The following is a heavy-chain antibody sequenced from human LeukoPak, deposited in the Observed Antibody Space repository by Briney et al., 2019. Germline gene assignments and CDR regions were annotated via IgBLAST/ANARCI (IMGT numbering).Heavy chain of an antibody. J-gene: IGHJ5*02. CDR2: ISYDGSNK. Sequence: GGSLRLSCAASGFTFSSYAMHWVRQAPGKGLEWVAVISYDGSNKYYADSVKGRFTISRDNSKNTLYLQMNSLRAEDTAVYYCAGSSSWYLNWFDPWGQGTLVTVSS. CDR3: AGSSSWYLNWFDP. V-gene: IGHV3-30-3*01. D-gene: IGHD6-13*01. CDR1: GFTFSSYA.